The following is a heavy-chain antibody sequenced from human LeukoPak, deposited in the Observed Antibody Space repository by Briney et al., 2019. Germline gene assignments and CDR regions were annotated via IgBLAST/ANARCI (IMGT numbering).Heavy chain of an antibody. CDR1: GFTFSGSA. CDR2: IRSKANSYAT. CDR3: TALLLHCSGGSCYSDY. J-gene: IGHJ4*02. D-gene: IGHD2-15*01. Sequence: GGSLRLSCAASGFTFSGSAMHWVRQASGKGLEWVGRIRSKANSYATAYAASVKGRFTISRDDSKNTAYLQMNSLKTEDTAVYYCTALLLHCSGGSCYSDYWGQGTLVTVSS. V-gene: IGHV3-73*01.